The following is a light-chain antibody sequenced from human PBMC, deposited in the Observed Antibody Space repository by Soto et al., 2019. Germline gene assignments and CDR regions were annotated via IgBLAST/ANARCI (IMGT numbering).Light chain of an antibody. Sequence: EIVMTQSPATLSVSPGESATLSCRASQSVRSNLAWYQQKPGQAPRLLIYGASTRATGIPARFSGSGSGTEYTLTISGLQSEDFAVYYCQQYGSSPITFGQGTRLEIK. CDR2: GAS. J-gene: IGKJ5*01. CDR3: QQYGSSPIT. CDR1: QSVRSN. V-gene: IGKV3-15*01.